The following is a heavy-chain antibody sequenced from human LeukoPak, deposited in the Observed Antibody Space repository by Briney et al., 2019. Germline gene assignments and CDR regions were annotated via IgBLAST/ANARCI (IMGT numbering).Heavy chain of an antibody. V-gene: IGHV4-34*01. D-gene: IGHD3-10*01. Sequence: SETLSLTCAVYGGSFSGFYWSWIRQPPGKGLEWIEEINHSGSTNYNPSLKSRVTISVDTSKNQFSLKLSSVTAADTAVYYCARSLNYYGPGSFLLGYWGQGTLVTVSS. CDR1: GGSFSGFY. CDR3: ARSLNYYGPGSFLLGY. CDR2: INHSGST. J-gene: IGHJ4*02.